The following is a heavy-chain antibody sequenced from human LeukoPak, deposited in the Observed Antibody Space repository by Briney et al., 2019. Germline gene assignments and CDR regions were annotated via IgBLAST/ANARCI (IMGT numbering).Heavy chain of an antibody. CDR3: ARTCGGDCYDAFDI. CDR1: GFTFSSYS. V-gene: IGHV3-48*01. J-gene: IGHJ3*02. Sequence: GGSLRLSCAASGFTFSSYSMNWVRQAPGKGLEWVSYISSSSSTIYYADSVKGRFTISRDNAKNSLYLQMNSLRAEDTAVYYCARTCGGDCYDAFDIWGQGTMVTVSS. D-gene: IGHD2-21*02. CDR2: ISSSSSTI.